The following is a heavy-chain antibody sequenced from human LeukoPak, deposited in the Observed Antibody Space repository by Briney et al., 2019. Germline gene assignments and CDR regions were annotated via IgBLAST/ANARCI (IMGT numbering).Heavy chain of an antibody. CDR3: AREPHGIAAAAGAFDI. V-gene: IGHV1-69*06. CDR1: GGTFSNNA. J-gene: IGHJ3*02. Sequence: GASVKVSCKASGGTFSNNAISWVRQAPGQGLEWMGGIIPIFGTTNYAQKFQGRVTVTADKSMSTAYMELSSLTSEDTAVYYCAREPHGIAAAAGAFDIWGQGTMVTVSS. D-gene: IGHD6-13*01. CDR2: IIPIFGTT.